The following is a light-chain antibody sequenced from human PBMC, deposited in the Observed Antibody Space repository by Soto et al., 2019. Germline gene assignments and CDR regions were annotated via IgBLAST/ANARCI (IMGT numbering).Light chain of an antibody. V-gene: IGKV3-20*01. J-gene: IGKJ1*01. CDR2: GAS. CDR1: QSVYNNY. Sequence: EIVLTQSPGTLSLSPGERAILSCRAGQSVYNNYLAWYQHKPGQAPRLLIYGASIRITGVPDRFSGSGSGTDFTLTISRLEPEDFATYYCQHYVDSPRTFGQGTKLEI. CDR3: QHYVDSPRT.